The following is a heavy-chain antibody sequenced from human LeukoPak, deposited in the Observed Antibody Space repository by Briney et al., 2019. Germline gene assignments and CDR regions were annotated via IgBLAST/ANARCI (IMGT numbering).Heavy chain of an antibody. CDR3: ARDVGYYGSGSYFRNDAFDI. D-gene: IGHD3-10*01. CDR1: GFTFDDYG. J-gene: IGHJ3*02. CDR2: INWNGGST. Sequence: GGSLRLSCAASGFTFDDYGMSWVRQAPGKGLEWVSGINWNGGSTGYADSVKGRFTISRDNAKNSLYLQMNSLRAEDTALYYCARDVGYYGSGSYFRNDAFDIWGQGTMVTVSS. V-gene: IGHV3-20*04.